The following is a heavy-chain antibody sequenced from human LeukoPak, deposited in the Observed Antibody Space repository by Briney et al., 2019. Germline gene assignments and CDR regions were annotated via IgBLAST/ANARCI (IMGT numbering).Heavy chain of an antibody. CDR2: LSSDGNNK. D-gene: IGHD2-15*01. Sequence: GGSLRLSCAASGFTFSNYGMHGVRQAPGKGLEGVAVLSSDGNNKYSADSVKGRFTISRDNSKNPMYLQMNSLRIEDTAVYYCAKGLLSNSQRGYFDCWGQGALVSVSS. CDR1: GFTFSNYG. J-gene: IGHJ4*02. V-gene: IGHV3-30*18. CDR3: AKGLLSNSQRGYFDC.